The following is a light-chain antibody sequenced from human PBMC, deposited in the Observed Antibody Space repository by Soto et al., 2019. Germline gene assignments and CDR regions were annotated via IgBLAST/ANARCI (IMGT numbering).Light chain of an antibody. Sequence: QSVLTQPASVTGSPGQSIAISCTGTISDIGSYRAVSWYRQDPGKAPKLIIYEVTKRPSGVSDRFSGYRSGGTASLTIIGLQAEDEADYHCRSRGGSSPTYVFGTGTKVTVL. V-gene: IGLV2-23*02. CDR1: ISDIGSYRA. CDR2: EVT. J-gene: IGLJ1*01. CDR3: RSRGGSSPTYV.